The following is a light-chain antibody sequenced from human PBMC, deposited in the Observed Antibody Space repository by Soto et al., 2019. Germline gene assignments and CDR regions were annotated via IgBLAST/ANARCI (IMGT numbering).Light chain of an antibody. CDR3: QQVNRYPFT. V-gene: IGKV1-9*01. CDR1: QSISSY. Sequence: THMTQFPSSLSASLGDRVTVTXRASQSISSYFNWYQQQPGXAPKXXXYHXSTLPSGVPSRLSGSGSGTEFTLTISRRQPEYSATYYCQQVNRYPFTFGQGTKVDIK. J-gene: IGKJ1*01. CDR2: HXS.